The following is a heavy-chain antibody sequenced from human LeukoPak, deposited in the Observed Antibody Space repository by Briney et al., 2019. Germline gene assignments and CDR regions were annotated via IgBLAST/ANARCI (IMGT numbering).Heavy chain of an antibody. J-gene: IGHJ4*02. CDR2: IWYDGSNK. V-gene: IGHV3-33*06. CDR1: GFTFSSYG. Sequence: GGSLRLSCAASGFTFSSYGMHWVRQAPGKGLEWVAVIWYDGSNKYYADSVKGRFTISRDNSKNTLYLQMNSLRAEDTAVYYCAKDLGLRPYYFDYWGQGTLVTVSS. CDR3: AKDLGLRPYYFDY. D-gene: IGHD3-16*01.